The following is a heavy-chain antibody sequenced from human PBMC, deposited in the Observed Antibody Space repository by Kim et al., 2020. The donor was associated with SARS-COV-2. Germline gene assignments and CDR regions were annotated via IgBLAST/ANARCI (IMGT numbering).Heavy chain of an antibody. J-gene: IGHJ4*02. Sequence: GGSLRLSCAASGFTFSSYGMNWVRQAPGKGLEWVALISYDGSNKYYADSVKGRFTISRDNSKNTLYLQMNSLRAEDTAVYYCAKGSGIYYDILTGGLGYWGQGTLVPRPS. D-gene: IGHD3-9*01. CDR3: AKGSGIYYDILTGGLGY. CDR1: GFTFSSYG. CDR2: ISYDGSNK. V-gene: IGHV3-30*18.